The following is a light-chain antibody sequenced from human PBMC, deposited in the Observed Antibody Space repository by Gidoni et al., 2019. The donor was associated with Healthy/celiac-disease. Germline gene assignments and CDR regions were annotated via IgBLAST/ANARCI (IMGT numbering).Light chain of an antibody. CDR3: SSYTSSCTFV. Sequence: QSVLTKPRPVSGSPGQSVTISCTGTSSDVGGYNYVSWYQQHPGKAPKLIIYDVRKRPSGVPNRFSGSKSGNTASLTISGLQAEDEADYYCSSYTSSCTFVFGAGTKVTVL. J-gene: IGLJ1*01. V-gene: IGLV2-11*01. CDR2: DVR. CDR1: SSDVGGYNY.